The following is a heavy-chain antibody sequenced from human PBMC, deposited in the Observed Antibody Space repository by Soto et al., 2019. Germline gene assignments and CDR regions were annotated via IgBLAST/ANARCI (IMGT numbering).Heavy chain of an antibody. V-gene: IGHV3-21*01. Sequence: GGSLRLSCAASEFTFSTYSMNWVRQAPGKGLEWVSSISSGSSYRYYADSVKGRFTISRDNAKNSLYLQMNSLRAEDTAVYYCARVSGVPNYGMDVWGQGTTVTVSS. CDR1: EFTFSTYS. CDR3: ARVSGVPNYGMDV. J-gene: IGHJ6*02. CDR2: ISSGSSYR. D-gene: IGHD2-2*01.